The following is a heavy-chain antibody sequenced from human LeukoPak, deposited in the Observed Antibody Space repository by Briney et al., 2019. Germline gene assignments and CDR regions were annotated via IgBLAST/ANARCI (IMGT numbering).Heavy chain of an antibody. CDR3: ARGGYGDYDRVDY. J-gene: IGHJ4*02. CDR1: GGTFSSYA. V-gene: IGHV1-69*04. Sequence: SVKVSCKASGGTFSSYAISWVRQAPGQGLERMGRIIPILGIANYAQKFQGRVTITADKSTSTAYMELSSLRSEDTAVYYCARGGYGDYDRVDYWGQGTLVTVSS. CDR2: IIPILGIA. D-gene: IGHD4-17*01.